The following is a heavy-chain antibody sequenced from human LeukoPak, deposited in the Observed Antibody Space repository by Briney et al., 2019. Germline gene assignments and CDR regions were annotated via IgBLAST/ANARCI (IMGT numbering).Heavy chain of an antibody. Sequence: KPSETLSLTCTVSGGSISSYYWSWIRQPPGKGLEWIGYIYYSGSTNYNPSLKSRVTISVDTSKNQFSLKLSSVTAADTAVYYCARAPGVDCDFWSGYYGESDYYYYYMDVWGKGTTVTVSS. D-gene: IGHD3-3*01. CDR2: IYYSGST. V-gene: IGHV4-59*01. J-gene: IGHJ6*03. CDR3: ARAPGVDCDFWSGYYGESDYYYYYMDV. CDR1: GGSISSYY.